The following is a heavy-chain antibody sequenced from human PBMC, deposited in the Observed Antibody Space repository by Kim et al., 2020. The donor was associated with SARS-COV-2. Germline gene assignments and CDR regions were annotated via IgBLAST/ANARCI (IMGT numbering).Heavy chain of an antibody. CDR2: INHSGST. D-gene: IGHD3-10*01. CDR1: GGSFSGYY. J-gene: IGHJ4*02. CDR3: ARDGSGSYYKGAVDY. Sequence: SETLSLTCAVYGGSFSGYYWSWNRQPPGKGLEWIGEINHSGSTNYNPSLKSRVTISVDTSKNQFSLKLSSVTAADTAVYYCARDGSGSYYKGAVDYWGQGTLVTVSS. V-gene: IGHV4-34*01.